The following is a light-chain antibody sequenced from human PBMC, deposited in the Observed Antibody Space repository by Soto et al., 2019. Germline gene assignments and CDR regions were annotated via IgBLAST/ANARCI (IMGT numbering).Light chain of an antibody. J-gene: IGKJ1*01. CDR3: LQDYNYPWT. CDR1: QCLLHSNGNIY. Sequence: MTQSPLSLPVTPGEPASISCRSSQCLLHSNGNIYLAWYQQKPGKAPKLLIYAASSLQSGVPSRFSGSGSGTDFTLTISSLQPEDFATYYCLQDYNYPWTFGQGTKVDI. CDR2: AAS. V-gene: IGKV1-6*02.